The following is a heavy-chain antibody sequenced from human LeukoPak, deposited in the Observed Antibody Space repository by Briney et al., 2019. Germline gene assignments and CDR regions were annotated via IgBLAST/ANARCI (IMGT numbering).Heavy chain of an antibody. CDR1: GFTFSRYD. CDR2: IGTAGDT. CDR3: VRAGSGNRWTNYGLDV. J-gene: IGHJ6*02. V-gene: IGHV3-13*01. D-gene: IGHD1-1*01. Sequence: GGSLRLSCAASGFTFSRYDLHWVRHSPEKGLEWVSAIGTAGDTYYPDSVKGRFTISSDNPKNSFHLQMNGLRVGDTAVYYCVRAGSGNRWTNYGLDVWGRGTTVTVSS.